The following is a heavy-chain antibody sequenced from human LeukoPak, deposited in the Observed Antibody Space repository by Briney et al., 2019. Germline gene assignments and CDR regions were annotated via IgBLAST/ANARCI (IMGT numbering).Heavy chain of an antibody. CDR2: IRRDGTT. D-gene: IGHD1-26*01. Sequence: PGGSLRLSCAASGFTVSSYWIHWVRQAPGKGLVWVSLIRRDGTTSFAASVQGRFTISRDNARNTLYLQMNSLAAEDTAVYYCARDVGQATPFDYWGPGTLVTVSS. V-gene: IGHV3-74*01. CDR1: GFTVSSYW. J-gene: IGHJ4*02. CDR3: ARDVGQATPFDY.